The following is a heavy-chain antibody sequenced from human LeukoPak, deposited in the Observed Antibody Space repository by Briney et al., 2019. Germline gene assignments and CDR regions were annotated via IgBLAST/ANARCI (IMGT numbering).Heavy chain of an antibody. Sequence: GGSLRLSCAASGFIFSRYSMNWVRQAPGKGLEWVSYISSSGSTLYYADSVKGRFTISGDNAKNSLYLQMNSLRDEDTAVYYCARLWGYCSGGTCYSTPYWGQGTLVTVSS. D-gene: IGHD2-15*01. CDR3: ARLWGYCSGGTCYSTPY. CDR1: GFIFSRYS. CDR2: ISSSGSTL. V-gene: IGHV3-48*02. J-gene: IGHJ4*02.